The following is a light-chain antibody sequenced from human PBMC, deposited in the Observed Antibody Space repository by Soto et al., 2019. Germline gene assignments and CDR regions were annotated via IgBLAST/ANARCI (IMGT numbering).Light chain of an antibody. Sequence: QSALTQPASVSGSPGQSITISCTGTSSDVGGYNYVSWYQQHPDKAPKLMIYDVSNRPSGVSNRFSGSKSGNTASLTISGLQAEDEADYYCSSYTSSSTPCVFGTGTKLTVL. CDR1: SSDVGGYNY. V-gene: IGLV2-14*01. CDR2: DVS. CDR3: SSYTSSSTPCV. J-gene: IGLJ1*01.